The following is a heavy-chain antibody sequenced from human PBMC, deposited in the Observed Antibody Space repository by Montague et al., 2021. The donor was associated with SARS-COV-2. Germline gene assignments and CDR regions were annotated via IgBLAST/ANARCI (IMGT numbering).Heavy chain of an antibody. CDR1: EFIFRTYE. CDR2: IYSGSGST. CDR3: ARAPGSSYSSGWYDYYYGMDV. D-gene: IGHD6-19*01. J-gene: IGHJ6*02. V-gene: IGHV3-66*01. Sequence: SLRLSCAASEFIFRTYEMMWVRQAPGKGLEWVSVIYSGSGSTYYADSVKGRFTISRDISKNTLYLQMNSLRAEDTAVYYCARAPGSSYSSGWYDYYYGMDVWGQGTTVTVSS.